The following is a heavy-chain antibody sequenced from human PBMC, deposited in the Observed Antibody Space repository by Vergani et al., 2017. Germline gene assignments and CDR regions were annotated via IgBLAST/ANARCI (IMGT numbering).Heavy chain of an antibody. CDR3: ARDLNHRYNWNDLGLREDFDY. CDR2: ISYDRSNK. J-gene: IGHJ4*02. Sequence: QVQLVESGGGVVQPGRSLRLSCAASGFTFSSYAMHWVRQAPGKGLEWVAVISYDRSNKYYADSVKGRFTISRDNSKNTLYLQMNSLRAEDTAVYYCARDLNHRYNWNDLGLREDFDYWGQGTLVTVSS. CDR1: GFTFSSYA. D-gene: IGHD1-20*01. V-gene: IGHV3-30-3*01.